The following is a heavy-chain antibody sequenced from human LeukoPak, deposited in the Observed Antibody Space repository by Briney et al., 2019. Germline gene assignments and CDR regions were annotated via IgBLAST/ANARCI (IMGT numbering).Heavy chain of an antibody. CDR2: IIPIFGTA. V-gene: IGHV1-69*05. J-gene: IGHJ6*03. CDR1: GGTFSSYA. Sequence: SVKVSCKASGGTFSSYAISWVRQAPGQGLEWMGGIIPIFGTANYAQKFQGRVTITTDESTGTAYMELSSLRSEDTAVYYCEGRHRYYYMDVWGKGTTVTVSS. CDR3: EGRHRYYYMDV.